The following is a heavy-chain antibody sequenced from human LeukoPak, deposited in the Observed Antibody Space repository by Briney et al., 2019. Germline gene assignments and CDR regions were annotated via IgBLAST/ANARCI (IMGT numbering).Heavy chain of an antibody. D-gene: IGHD6-19*01. CDR2: IYYSGST. Sequence: SETLSLTCTLSGGSISSGGYYWSWIRQHPGKGLEWNGYIYYSGSTNYNPSLKSRVTISVDASKNQFSLKLSSVTAADTAVYYCARHSSGWYREGAFDIWGQGTMVTVSS. V-gene: IGHV4-61*08. CDR1: GGSISSGGYY. J-gene: IGHJ3*02. CDR3: ARHSSGWYREGAFDI.